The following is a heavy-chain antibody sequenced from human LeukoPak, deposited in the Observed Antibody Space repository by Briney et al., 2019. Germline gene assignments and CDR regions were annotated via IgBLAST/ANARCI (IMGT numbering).Heavy chain of an antibody. V-gene: IGHV6-1*01. D-gene: IGHD6-6*01. CDR3: ARGRDEYSSSLDY. J-gene: IGHJ4*02. CDR1: RDSVSSNSAA. CDR2: TYYRSKWYN. Sequence: SQTLSLTCAISRDSVSSNSAAWNWIRQSPSRGLEWLGRTYYRSKWYNDYAVSLKSRISINPDTSKNQFSQQLNSVTPEDTAVYYCARGRDEYSSSLDYWGQGTLVTVSS.